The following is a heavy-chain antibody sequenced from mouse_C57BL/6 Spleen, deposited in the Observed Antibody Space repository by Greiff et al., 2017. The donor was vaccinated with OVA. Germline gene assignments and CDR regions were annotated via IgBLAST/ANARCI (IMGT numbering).Heavy chain of an antibody. V-gene: IGHV1-82*01. CDR3: ALSTMVTTGFAY. J-gene: IGHJ3*01. Sequence: QVQLKESGPELVKPGASVKISCKASGYAFSSSWMNWVKQRPGKGLEWIGRIYPGDGDTNYNGKFKGKATLTADKSSSSAYMQLSSLTSEDSAVYFCALSTMVTTGFAYWGQGTLVTVSA. CDR2: IYPGDGDT. CDR1: GYAFSSSW. D-gene: IGHD2-2*01.